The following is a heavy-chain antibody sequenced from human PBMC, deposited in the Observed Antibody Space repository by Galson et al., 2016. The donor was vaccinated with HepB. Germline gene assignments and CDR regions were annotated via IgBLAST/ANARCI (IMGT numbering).Heavy chain of an antibody. CDR3: AREELGRWGPGFDY. CDR2: IYYSGST. Sequence: SETLSLTCTVSGGSISSYYWSWIRQPPGKGLEWIGYIYYSGSTYYNPSLKSRVTISVDTSKNQFSLRLSSVTAADTAVYYCAREELGRWGPGFDYWGQGTLVTVSS. CDR1: GGSISSYY. J-gene: IGHJ4*02. D-gene: IGHD3-10*01. V-gene: IGHV4-59*12.